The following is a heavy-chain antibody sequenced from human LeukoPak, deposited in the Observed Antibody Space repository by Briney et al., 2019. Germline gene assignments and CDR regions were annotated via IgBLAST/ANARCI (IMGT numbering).Heavy chain of an antibody. V-gene: IGHV4-4*07. J-gene: IGHJ6*03. Sequence: SETLSLTCTVSGGSISSYYWSWIRQPAGKGLEWIGRIYTSGSTNYNPSLKSRVTMSVDTSKNQFSLKLSSVTAADTAVYYCAGRANWGHHYYYYMDVWGKGTTVTVSS. CDR3: AGRANWGHHYYYYMDV. D-gene: IGHD7-27*01. CDR2: IYTSGST. CDR1: GGSISSYY.